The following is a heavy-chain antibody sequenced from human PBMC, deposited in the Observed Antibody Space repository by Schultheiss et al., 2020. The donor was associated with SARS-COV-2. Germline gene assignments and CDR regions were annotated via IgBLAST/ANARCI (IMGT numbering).Heavy chain of an antibody. CDR3: TTMPGIAVGGVDY. D-gene: IGHD6-19*01. CDR1: GFSFGNAW. Sequence: GGSLRLSCAASGFSFGNAWMTWVRQAPGKGLEWVGRIKSKTDGGTTDYAAPVTSRFTISRDDSKNTLYLQMNSLKTEDTAVYYCTTMPGIAVGGVDYWGQGTLVTVSS. CDR2: IKSKTDGGTT. V-gene: IGHV3-15*01. J-gene: IGHJ4*02.